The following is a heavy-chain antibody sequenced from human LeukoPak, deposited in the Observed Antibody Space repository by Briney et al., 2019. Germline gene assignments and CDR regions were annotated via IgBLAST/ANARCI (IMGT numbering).Heavy chain of an antibody. Sequence: SETLSLACTVSGGSISSYYWSWIRQPPGKGLEWIGYIYYSGSTNYNPSLKSRVTISVDTSKNQFSLKLSSVTAADTAVYYCARDLFYGMDVWGQGTTVTVSS. CDR2: IYYSGST. V-gene: IGHV4-59*01. D-gene: IGHD2-21*01. J-gene: IGHJ6*02. CDR1: GGSISSYY. CDR3: ARDLFYGMDV.